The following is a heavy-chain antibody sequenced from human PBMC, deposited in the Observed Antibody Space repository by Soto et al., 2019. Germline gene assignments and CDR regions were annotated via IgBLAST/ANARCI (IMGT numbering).Heavy chain of an antibody. CDR2: ISVDKGNT. Sequence: ASVKVSCKASGYSFTSNVISWVRQAPGQGLEWMGWISVDKGNTDYAQKLQGRVTMTRNTSTSTAYMELSSLRSEDTAVYYCARGNNRGATTLGYYYYYYMDVWGKGTPVTVSS. J-gene: IGHJ6*03. V-gene: IGHV1-18*04. CDR1: GYSFTSNV. CDR3: ARGNNRGATTLGYYYYYYMDV. D-gene: IGHD5-12*01.